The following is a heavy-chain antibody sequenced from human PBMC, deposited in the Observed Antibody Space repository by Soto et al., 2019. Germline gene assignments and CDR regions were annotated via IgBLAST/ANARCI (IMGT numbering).Heavy chain of an antibody. CDR3: ARGHIVVVPTVGWFDP. CDR2: IYTSGST. J-gene: IGHJ5*02. Sequence: PSVTLSLTCTVSGGNISSYYWSWIRQPTGKGLEWIGRIYTSGSTNYNPSLKSRVTISVDTSKNQFSLKLSSVTAADTAVYYCARGHIVVVPTVGWFDPWGQGTLVTVSS. D-gene: IGHD2-2*01. CDR1: GGNISSYY. V-gene: IGHV4-4*07.